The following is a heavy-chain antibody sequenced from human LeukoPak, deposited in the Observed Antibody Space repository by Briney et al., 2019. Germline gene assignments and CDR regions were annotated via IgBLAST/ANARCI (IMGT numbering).Heavy chain of an antibody. J-gene: IGHJ4*02. CDR3: ARARPGRYSSSWPTFDY. D-gene: IGHD6-13*01. CDR2: IIPIFGTA. CDR1: GGTFSSYA. V-gene: IGHV1-69*13. Sequence: GASMKVSCKASGGTFSSYAISWVRQAPGQGLEWMGGIIPIFGTANYAQKFQGRVTITADESTSTAYMELSSLRSEDTAVYYCARARPGRYSSSWPTFDYWGQGTLVTVSS.